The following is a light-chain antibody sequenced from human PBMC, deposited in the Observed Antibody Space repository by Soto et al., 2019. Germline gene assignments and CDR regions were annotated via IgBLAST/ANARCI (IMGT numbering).Light chain of an antibody. CDR3: CSYGGSYTFYVV. J-gene: IGLJ2*01. CDR2: DVS. CDR1: SSDVGGYNY. Sequence: QSALTQPRSVSGSPGQSVTISCTGTSSDVGGYNYVSWYQQHPGKAPKLMIYDVSKRPSGVPDRFSGSRSGNTASLTISGLQAEDEADYYCCSYGGSYTFYVVFGGGTKLTVL. V-gene: IGLV2-11*01.